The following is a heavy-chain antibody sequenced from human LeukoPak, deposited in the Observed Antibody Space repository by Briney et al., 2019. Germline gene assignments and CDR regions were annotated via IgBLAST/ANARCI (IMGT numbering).Heavy chain of an antibody. CDR2: IYHSGST. CDR3: ARDREMTTGRWFDP. V-gene: IGHV4-4*02. Sequence: SETLSLTCAVSGGSISSSNWWSWVRQPPGEGLEWIGEIYHSGSTNYNPSLKSRVTISVDTPKKQFSLKLSSVTAADTAVYYCARDREMTTGRWFDPWGQGTLVTVSS. J-gene: IGHJ5*02. D-gene: IGHD5-24*01. CDR1: GGSISSSNW.